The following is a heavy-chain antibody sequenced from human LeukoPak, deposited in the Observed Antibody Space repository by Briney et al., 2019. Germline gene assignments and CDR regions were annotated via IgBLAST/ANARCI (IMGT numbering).Heavy chain of an antibody. J-gene: IGHJ4*02. CDR1: GGSISSSSYY. CDR3: ARHGCSSNICHFVY. Sequence: SETLSLTCTVSGGSISSSSYYWGWIRQPPGKGLEWIGSIFYSGSTSYNPSLKGRVTLSVDTSKNHFSLKLSSVTAADTAVYYCARHGCSSNICHFVYWGLGTLVTVSS. V-gene: IGHV4-39*01. CDR2: IFYSGST. D-gene: IGHD2-2*01.